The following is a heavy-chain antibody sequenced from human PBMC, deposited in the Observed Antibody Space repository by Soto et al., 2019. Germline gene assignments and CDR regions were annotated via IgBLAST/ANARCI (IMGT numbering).Heavy chain of an antibody. V-gene: IGHV4-59*13. CDR1: GGSMSSFS. D-gene: IGHD6-19*01. J-gene: IGHJ5*02. CDR2: ISHSGRS. Sequence: NPSETLSLTCAVSGGSMSSFSWSWIRQPPGKGLEFIGSISHSGRSEYNPSLKNRIILSVDVSKNQFSLNLKSMKVADTAVYYCARDGQQATGGWYFGRSLDNWFDPWGQGTLVTVSS. CDR3: ARDGQQATGGWYFGRSLDNWFDP.